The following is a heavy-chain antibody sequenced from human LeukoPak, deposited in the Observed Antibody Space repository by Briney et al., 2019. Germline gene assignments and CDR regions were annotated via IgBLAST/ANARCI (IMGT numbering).Heavy chain of an antibody. CDR3: AKAPVTTCSGAYCYPFDY. D-gene: IGHD2-15*01. V-gene: IGHV3-23*01. Sequence: GGSLRLSCAASGFTLSSYGMSWVRQGPGKGLEWVSAISVSGNTYHAASVKGRFTISRDSSKNKLYLQMNSLRAGDAAVYYCAKAPVTTCSGAYCYPFDYWSQGTLVTVSS. J-gene: IGHJ4*02. CDR1: GFTLSSYG. CDR2: ISVSGNT.